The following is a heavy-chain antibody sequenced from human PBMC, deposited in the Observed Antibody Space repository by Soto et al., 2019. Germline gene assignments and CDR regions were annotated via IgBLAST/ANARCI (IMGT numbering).Heavy chain of an antibody. V-gene: IGHV1-69*06. CDR1: GGTFSSYA. CDR2: IIPIFGTA. Sequence: SVKVSCKASGGTFSSYAISWVRQAPGQGLEWMGGIIPIFGTANYAQKFQGRVTITADKSTSTAYMELSSLRSEDTAVYYCARDGPGLRWTPGQYFDYWGQGTLVTVSS. J-gene: IGHJ4*02. CDR3: ARDGPGLRWTPGQYFDY. D-gene: IGHD4-17*01.